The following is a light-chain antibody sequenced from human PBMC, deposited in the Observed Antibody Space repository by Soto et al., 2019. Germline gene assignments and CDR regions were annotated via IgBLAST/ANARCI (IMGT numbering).Light chain of an antibody. CDR3: QQYNNWPPLT. J-gene: IGKJ4*01. Sequence: EIVMTQSPATLSVSPGERASLSCRASQSVSSNLAWYQQKPGQVPRLLIYGASTRAPGIPARFSGSGSGTDFTLTISGLQSEDFAVYYCQQYNNWPPLTFGGGTKVEMK. CDR1: QSVSSN. CDR2: GAS. V-gene: IGKV3-15*01.